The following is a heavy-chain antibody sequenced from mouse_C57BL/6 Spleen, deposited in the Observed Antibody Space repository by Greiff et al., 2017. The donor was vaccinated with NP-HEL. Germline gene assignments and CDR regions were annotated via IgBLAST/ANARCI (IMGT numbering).Heavy chain of an antibody. CDR2: IDPETGGT. Sequence: VQLQEPGAELVRPGASVTLSCKASGYTFTDYEMHWVKQTPVHGLEWIGAIDPETGGTAYNQKFKGKAILTADKSSSTAYMELRSLTSEDSAVYYCTRRKSGELLPYYFDYWGQGTTLTVS. CDR3: TRRKSGELLPYYFDY. J-gene: IGHJ2*01. D-gene: IGHD2-12*01. CDR1: GYTFTDYE. V-gene: IGHV1-15*01.